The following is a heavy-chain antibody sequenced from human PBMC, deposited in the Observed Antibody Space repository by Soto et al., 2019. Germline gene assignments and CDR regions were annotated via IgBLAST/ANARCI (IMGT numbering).Heavy chain of an antibody. CDR2: ISWNSGSI. D-gene: IGHD6-13*01. CDR3: AKDSSSWYGGYFDY. J-gene: IGHJ4*02. Sequence: LRLSCAASGFTFDDYAMHWVRQAPGKGLEWVSGISWNSGSIGYADSVKGRFTISRDNAKNSLYLQMNSLRAEDTALYYCAKDSSSWYGGYFDYWGQGTLVTVSS. CDR1: GFTFDDYA. V-gene: IGHV3-9*01.